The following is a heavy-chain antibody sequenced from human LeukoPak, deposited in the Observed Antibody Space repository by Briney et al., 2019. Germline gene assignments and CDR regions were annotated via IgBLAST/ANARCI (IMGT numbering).Heavy chain of an antibody. V-gene: IGHV4-34*01. CDR2: IHHSGST. D-gene: IGHD3-22*01. J-gene: IGHJ4*02. CDR3: AREGDSSVYYDY. CDR1: RGSFSGYY. Sequence: PSETLSLNCAVYRGSFSGYYWSWMRQPPGKGLEWIGEIHHSGSTNYNPSLKSRVTISVDTSKNQFSLKLSSVTAADTAVYYCAREGDSSVYYDYWGQGTLVTVSS.